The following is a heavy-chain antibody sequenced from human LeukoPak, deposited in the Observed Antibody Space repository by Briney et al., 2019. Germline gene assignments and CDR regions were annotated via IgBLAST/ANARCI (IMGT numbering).Heavy chain of an antibody. J-gene: IGHJ4*02. CDR2: IWYDGSTK. Sequence: PGMSLRLSCAASGFTFSNYGMHWVRQAPGRGLEWVAVIWYDGSTKYYADSVKGRFTISRDNSKNMLYLQMNSLRAEDTAVYYCAANFGFWGQGTLVTVSS. V-gene: IGHV3-33*01. CDR1: GFTFSNYG. CDR3: AANFGF.